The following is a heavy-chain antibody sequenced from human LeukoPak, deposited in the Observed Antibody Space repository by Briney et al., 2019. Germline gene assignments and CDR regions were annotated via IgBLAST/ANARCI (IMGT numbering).Heavy chain of an antibody. J-gene: IGHJ5*02. Sequence: GGSLRLSCAASGFTFSSYSMNWVRQAPGKGLEGVSSISSSSGYIYYADSVKGRFTISRDNAKNSLYLQMNSLRAEDTAMYYCARGLDGDYVWEYGWFDPWGQGTLVTVSS. CDR2: ISSSSGYI. D-gene: IGHD4-17*01. V-gene: IGHV3-21*01. CDR3: ARGLDGDYVWEYGWFDP. CDR1: GFTFSSYS.